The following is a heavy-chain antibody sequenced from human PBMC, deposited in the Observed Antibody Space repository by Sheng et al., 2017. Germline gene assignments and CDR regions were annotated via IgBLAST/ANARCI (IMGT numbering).Heavy chain of an antibody. CDR1: GGTFSSYA. V-gene: IGHV1-69*13. Sequence: QVQLVQSGAEVKKPGSSVKVSCKASGGTFSSYAISWVRQAPGQGLEWMGGIIPIFGTANYAQKFQGRVTITADESTSTAYMELSSLRSEDTAVYYCARESRLKRHYYDSSGYSYYFDYWGQGTLVTVSS. CDR3: ARESRLKRHYYDSSGYSYYFDY. J-gene: IGHJ4*02. CDR2: IIPIFGTA. D-gene: IGHD3-22*01.